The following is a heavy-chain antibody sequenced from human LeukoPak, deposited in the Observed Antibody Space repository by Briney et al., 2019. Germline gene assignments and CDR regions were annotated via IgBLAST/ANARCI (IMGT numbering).Heavy chain of an antibody. CDR2: INWNGGST. CDR3: ARVGSSTYFYYYMDV. CDR1: GFTFDDYG. J-gene: IGHJ6*03. Sequence: GGSLRLSCAASGFTFDDYGMSWVRQAPGKGLDWVSGINWNGGSTGYADSVRGRFAISRDNAQNSLYLQMNSLRAEDTAVYFCARVGSSTYFYYYMDVWGKGTTVTVSS. D-gene: IGHD6-13*01. V-gene: IGHV3-20*04.